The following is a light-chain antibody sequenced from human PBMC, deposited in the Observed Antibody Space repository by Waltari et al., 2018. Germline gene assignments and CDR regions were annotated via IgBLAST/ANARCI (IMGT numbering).Light chain of an antibody. CDR3: CSYARYTSLV. V-gene: IGLV2-23*02. J-gene: IGLJ3*02. Sequence: QSALTQPASVSGSPGQSFTTSCPVTISVDGNYNLFPWYQQHPGKAPKLILYEVSERPSGVSNRFSGSKSGNTASLTISGLQAEDEADYYCCSYARYTSLVFGGGTRLTVL. CDR1: ISVDGNYNL. CDR2: EVS.